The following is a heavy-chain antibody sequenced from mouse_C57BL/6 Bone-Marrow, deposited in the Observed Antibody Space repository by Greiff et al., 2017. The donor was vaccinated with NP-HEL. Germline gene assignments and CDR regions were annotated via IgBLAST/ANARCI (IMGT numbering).Heavy chain of an antibody. D-gene: IGHD2-2*01. J-gene: IGHJ2*01. V-gene: IGHV5-4*01. CDR2: ISDGGSYT. Sequence: VQLKESGGGLVKPGGSLKLSCAASGFTFSSYAMSWVRQTPEKRLEWVATISDGGSYTYYPDNVKGRFTISRDNAKNNLYLQMSHLKSEDTAMYYCVWLRRYFDYWGQGTTLTVSS. CDR1: GFTFSSYA. CDR3: VWLRRYFDY.